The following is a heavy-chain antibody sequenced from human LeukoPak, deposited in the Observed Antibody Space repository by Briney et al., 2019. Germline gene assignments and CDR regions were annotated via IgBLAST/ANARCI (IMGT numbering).Heavy chain of an antibody. V-gene: IGHV1-69*05. D-gene: IGHD5-24*01. Sequence: SVKVTCKASGGTFSSYAISWVRQAPGQGLEWMGGIIPIFGTANYAQKFQGRVTITTDESTSTAYMELSSLRSEDTAVYYCAREWGSRDGYNSNWFDPWGQGTLVTVSS. J-gene: IGHJ5*02. CDR1: GGTFSSYA. CDR3: AREWGSRDGYNSNWFDP. CDR2: IIPIFGTA.